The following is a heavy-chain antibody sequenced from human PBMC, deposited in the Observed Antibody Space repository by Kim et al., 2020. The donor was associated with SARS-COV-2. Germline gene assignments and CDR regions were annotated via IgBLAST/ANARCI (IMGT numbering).Heavy chain of an antibody. D-gene: IGHD3-3*01. CDR2: ISASSAYI. J-gene: IGHJ5*02. CDR1: GFTFSSHT. CDR3: ARGAGPDLRSAYNWFDP. Sequence: GGSLRLSCAASGFTFSSHTMIWVRQAPGKGLEWVSSISASSAYIYYADSLKGRFTISRDNAKNSLYLQMNSLRAEDTAVYYCARGAGPDLRSAYNWFDPWGQGTLVTVSS. V-gene: IGHV3-21*01.